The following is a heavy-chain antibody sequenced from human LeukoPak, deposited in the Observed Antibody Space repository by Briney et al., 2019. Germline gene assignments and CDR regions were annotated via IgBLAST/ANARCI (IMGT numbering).Heavy chain of an antibody. CDR2: ISYDGSNK. CDR3: AREYGDSNFDY. Sequence: PGGSLRLSCAASGFTFSSYGMHWVRQAPGKGLEWVAVISYDGSNKYYADSVKGRFTISRDNAKNTLYLQMNSLRAEDTAVYYCAREYGDSNFDYWGQGTLVTVSS. J-gene: IGHJ4*02. CDR1: GFTFSSYG. D-gene: IGHD4-17*01. V-gene: IGHV3-30*03.